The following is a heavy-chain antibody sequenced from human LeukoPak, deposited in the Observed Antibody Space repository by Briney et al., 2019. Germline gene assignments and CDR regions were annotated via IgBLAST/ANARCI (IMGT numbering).Heavy chain of an antibody. J-gene: IGHJ4*02. CDR3: AKSLIGIYYFDY. CDR1: GFTFSSYA. D-gene: IGHD3-22*01. CDR2: ISGSDGTT. V-gene: IGHV3-23*01. Sequence: GGSLRLSCAASGFTFSSYAMSWVRQAPGKGLDWVSGISGSDGTTYYADSVKGRITISRDTSKNTLYLQMNSLRAEDTAVYYCAKSLIGIYYFDYWGQGTLVTVSS.